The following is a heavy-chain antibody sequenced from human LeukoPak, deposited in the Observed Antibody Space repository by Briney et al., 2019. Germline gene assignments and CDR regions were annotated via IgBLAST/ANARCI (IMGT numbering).Heavy chain of an antibody. V-gene: IGHV4-4*07. CDR2: IYTSGST. D-gene: IGHD3-10*01. CDR1: GGSISSYY. J-gene: IGHJ6*03. Sequence: SETPSLTCTVSGGSISSYYWSWIRQPAGKGLEWIGRIYTSGSTNYNPSLKSRVTMSVDTSKNQFSLKLSSVTAADTAVYYCARDRGSIYYYYYMDVWGKGTTVTVSS. CDR3: ARDRGSIYYYYYMDV.